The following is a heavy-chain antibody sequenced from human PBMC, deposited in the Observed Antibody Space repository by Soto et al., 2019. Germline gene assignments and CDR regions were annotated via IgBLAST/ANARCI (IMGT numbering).Heavy chain of an antibody. Sequence: SETLSLTCAVYGGSFIGYYWSWIRQPPGKGLEWIGEINHSGSTNYNPSLKSRVTISVDTSKNQFSLKLSSVTAADTAVYYCARALPSYYYDSSGHYTPRDYWGQGTLVTVSS. D-gene: IGHD3-22*01. CDR2: INHSGST. J-gene: IGHJ4*02. CDR3: ARALPSYYYDSSGHYTPRDY. V-gene: IGHV4-34*01. CDR1: GGSFIGYY.